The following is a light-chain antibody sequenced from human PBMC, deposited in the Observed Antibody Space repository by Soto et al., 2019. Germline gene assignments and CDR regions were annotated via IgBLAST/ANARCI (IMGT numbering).Light chain of an antibody. CDR1: QNILSN. CDR3: QQYNNWPIT. CDR2: GAS. Sequence: EIVMTPSPATLSVSPGESATLSCRASQNILSNLAWYQQKPGQAPRLLIYGASTRATGIPARFSGSGSGTEFTLTISSLQSEDFEIDYCQQYNNWPITFGQGTRLEIK. V-gene: IGKV3-15*01. J-gene: IGKJ5*01.